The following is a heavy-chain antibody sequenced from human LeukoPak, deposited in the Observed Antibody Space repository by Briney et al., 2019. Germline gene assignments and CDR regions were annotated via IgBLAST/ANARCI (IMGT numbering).Heavy chain of an antibody. V-gene: IGHV4-38-2*01. CDR3: TSLRDGYNRWWYFHL. J-gene: IGHJ2*01. D-gene: IGHD5-24*01. CDR1: GYSIRTGYF. Sequence: SETVSLTCAVCGYSIRTGYFWGWIRQPPGKGLEWIGNMYHYGKTYYNPALTSRVTLSIDTSKNQISLKLSSVTAADTAVYYCTSLRDGYNRWWYFHLWGRGTLVSVSS. CDR2: MYHYGKT.